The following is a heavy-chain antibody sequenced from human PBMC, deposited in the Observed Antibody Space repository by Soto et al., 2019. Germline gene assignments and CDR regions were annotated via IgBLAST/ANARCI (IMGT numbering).Heavy chain of an antibody. CDR1: GYTFTGYV. J-gene: IGHJ5*02. Sequence: QVQLVQSGAEVKKPGASVKVSCKASGYTFTGYVISWVRQAPGHGLEWMGWISAYNGNTNYAQTLQGRVTMTTDTSASTGYKELRSLRSADTAVYYCARGIVGLTRGWFDPWGQGSLVTVSS. CDR3: ARGIVGLTRGWFDP. D-gene: IGHD1-26*01. CDR2: ISAYNGNT. V-gene: IGHV1-18*04.